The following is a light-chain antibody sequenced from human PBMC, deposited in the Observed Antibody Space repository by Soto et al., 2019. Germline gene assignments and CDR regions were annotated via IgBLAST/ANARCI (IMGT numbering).Light chain of an antibody. CDR2: EGS. CDR3: CSYAGSRNYV. CDR1: SSDVGSYNL. J-gene: IGLJ1*01. Sequence: QSALTQPASVSGSPGQSITISCTGTSSDVGSYNLVSWYQQRPGKAPKLMIYEGSKRPSGVSNRFSGSKSGNTASLTISGLQAEDEADYYCCSYAGSRNYVFGTGTKVTVL. V-gene: IGLV2-23*01.